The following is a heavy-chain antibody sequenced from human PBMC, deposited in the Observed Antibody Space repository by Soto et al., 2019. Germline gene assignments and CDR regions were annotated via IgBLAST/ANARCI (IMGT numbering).Heavy chain of an antibody. Sequence: GGSLRLSCAASGITFSSYGMHWVRQAPGKGLEWVAVIWYDGSNKYYADSVKGRFTISRDNSKNTLYLQMNSLRAEDTAVYYCARGDCSGGSCYLDVWGQGTTVTVSS. V-gene: IGHV3-33*01. D-gene: IGHD2-15*01. CDR1: GITFSSYG. CDR2: IWYDGSNK. CDR3: ARGDCSGGSCYLDV. J-gene: IGHJ6*02.